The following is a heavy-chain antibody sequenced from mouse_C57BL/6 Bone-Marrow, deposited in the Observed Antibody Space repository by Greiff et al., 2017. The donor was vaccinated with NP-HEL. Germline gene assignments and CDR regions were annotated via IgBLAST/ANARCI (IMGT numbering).Heavy chain of an antibody. D-gene: IGHD1-1*01. CDR1: GFTFSDYG. CDR3: AREYYGSSYVDY. V-gene: IGHV5-17*01. Sequence: EVKLVESGGGLVKPGGSLKLSCAASGFTFSDYGMHWVRQAPEKGLEWVAYISSGSSTIYYADTVKDRFTISRDNAKNTLFLQMTSLRSEDTAMYYCAREYYGSSYVDYWGQGTTLTVSS. CDR2: ISSGSSTI. J-gene: IGHJ2*01.